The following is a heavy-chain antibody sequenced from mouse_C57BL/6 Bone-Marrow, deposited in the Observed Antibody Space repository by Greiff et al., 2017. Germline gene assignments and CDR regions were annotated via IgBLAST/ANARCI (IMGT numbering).Heavy chain of an antibody. D-gene: IGHD1-1*01. J-gene: IGHJ2*01. V-gene: IGHV2-9-1*01. CDR2: IWTGGGT. Sequence: VQLQQSGPGLVAPSQSLSITCTVSGFSLTSYAISWVRQPPGKGLEWLGVIWTGGGTNYNSALKSRLSISKDNSKSQVFLKMNSLQTDDTARYYCARNHYGSQILYYFDYWGQGTTLTVSS. CDR3: ARNHYGSQILYYFDY. CDR1: GFSLTSYA.